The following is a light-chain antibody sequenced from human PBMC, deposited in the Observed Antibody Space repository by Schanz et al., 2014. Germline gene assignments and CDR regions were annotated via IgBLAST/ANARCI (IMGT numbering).Light chain of an antibody. V-gene: IGLV2-8*01. CDR3: CSYAGSSTRHWV. Sequence: QSALTQPPSASGAPGQSVTISCTGTSSDVGGHDYVSWYQHHPGKAPKVMIYQVTKRPSGVPVRFSGSKSGNTASLTVSGVQAEDEADYYCCSYAGSSTRHWVFGGGTKLTVL. CDR2: QVT. CDR1: SSDVGGHDY. J-gene: IGLJ3*02.